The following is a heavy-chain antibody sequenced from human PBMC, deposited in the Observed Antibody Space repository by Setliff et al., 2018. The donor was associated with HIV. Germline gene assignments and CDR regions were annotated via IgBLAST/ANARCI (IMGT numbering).Heavy chain of an antibody. CDR3: AKAQSKVRIYYYYMDV. Sequence: GSLRLSCAVSGFTFSNYAMTWVRQAPGKGLEWVSGISGSGGSTYYADSVKGRLTISRDNSKNTLYLQMNNLRGEDTAVYYCAKAQSKVRIYYYYMDVWGKGTTVTVSS. CDR1: GFTFSNYA. CDR2: ISGSGGST. J-gene: IGHJ6*03. D-gene: IGHD3-10*01. V-gene: IGHV3-23*01.